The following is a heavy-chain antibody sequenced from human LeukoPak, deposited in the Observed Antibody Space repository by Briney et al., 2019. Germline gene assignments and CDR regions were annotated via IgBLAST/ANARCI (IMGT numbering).Heavy chain of an antibody. CDR1: GGSISSYY. J-gene: IGHJ4*02. Sequence: SETLSLTCTVSGGSISSYYWSRIRQPPGKGLEWIGYIYYSGSTNYNPSLKSRVTISVDTSKNQFSLKLSSVTAADTAVYYCARLGKGSPTQKYSSSWYGVDYWGQGTLVTVSS. CDR2: IYYSGST. V-gene: IGHV4-59*08. D-gene: IGHD6-13*01. CDR3: ARLGKGSPTQKYSSSWYGVDY.